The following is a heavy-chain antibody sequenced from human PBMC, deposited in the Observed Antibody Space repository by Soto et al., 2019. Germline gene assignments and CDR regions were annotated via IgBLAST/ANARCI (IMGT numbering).Heavy chain of an antibody. V-gene: IGHV3-30*18. CDR2: ISYDGSNK. Sequence: GGSLRLSCAASGFTFSSYGMHWVRQAPGKGLEWVAVISYDGSNKYYADSVKGRFTISRDNSKNTLYLQMNSLRAEDTAVYYWAKEFYDFWSGYYTSPYYFDYWGQGTLVTVSS. D-gene: IGHD3-3*01. CDR1: GFTFSSYG. J-gene: IGHJ4*02. CDR3: AKEFYDFWSGYYTSPYYFDY.